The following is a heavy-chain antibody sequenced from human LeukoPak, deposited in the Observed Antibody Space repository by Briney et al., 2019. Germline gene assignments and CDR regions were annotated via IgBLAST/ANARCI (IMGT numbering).Heavy chain of an antibody. D-gene: IGHD3-10*01. CDR2: ISAYNGNT. J-gene: IGHJ3*02. Sequence: ASVKVSCKASGYTFTSYGISWVRQAPGQGLEWIGWISAYNGNTNYAQKLQGRVTMTTDTSTSTAYMELRSLRSDDTAVYYCARELLWFGEPKGAFDIWGQGTMVTVSS. CDR3: ARELLWFGEPKGAFDI. V-gene: IGHV1-18*04. CDR1: GYTFTSYG.